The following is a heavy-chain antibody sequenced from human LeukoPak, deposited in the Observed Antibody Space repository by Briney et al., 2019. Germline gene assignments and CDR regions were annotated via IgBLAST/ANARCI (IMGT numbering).Heavy chain of an antibody. CDR3: ARGSNVIDY. CDR1: GGSISGYY. Sequence: SETLSLTCTVSGGSISGYYWSWIRQPPGKGLECIGYIYYTGATNYNPSLKSRVSISVDTSKNQFSLKLISVTAADTAVYYCARGSNVIDYWGQGTLVTVSS. D-gene: IGHD2/OR15-2a*01. V-gene: IGHV4-59*08. J-gene: IGHJ4*02. CDR2: IYYTGAT.